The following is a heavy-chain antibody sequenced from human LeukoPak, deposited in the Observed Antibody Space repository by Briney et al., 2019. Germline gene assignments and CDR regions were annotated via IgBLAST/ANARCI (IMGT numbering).Heavy chain of an antibody. CDR3: AKLLYGDSNFDY. CDR2: ISYDGSNK. V-gene: IGHV3-30*18. D-gene: IGHD4-17*01. Sequence: PGGSLRPASAASGFTASSYGMHWVRQAPGKGLEWVAVISYDGSNKYSADSVKGRFTISRDNSKNTLYLQMNSLRAEDTAVYYCAKLLYGDSNFDYWGQGTLVTVSS. J-gene: IGHJ4*02. CDR1: GFTASSYG.